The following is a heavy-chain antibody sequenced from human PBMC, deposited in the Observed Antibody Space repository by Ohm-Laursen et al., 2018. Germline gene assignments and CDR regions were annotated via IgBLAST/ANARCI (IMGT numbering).Heavy chain of an antibody. CDR1: GFTFSTSG. Sequence: SLRLSCAASGFTFSTSGMHWVRQAPGEGLEWVSSISSGSRYIHYADSVQGRFTLSRDDAKNSLYLQMNSLRAEDTALYYCARTTQYGEFIPWYFDLWGRGTLVTVSS. V-gene: IGHV3-21*01. CDR3: ARTTQYGEFIPWYFDL. D-gene: IGHD4-17*01. J-gene: IGHJ2*01. CDR2: ISSGSRYI.